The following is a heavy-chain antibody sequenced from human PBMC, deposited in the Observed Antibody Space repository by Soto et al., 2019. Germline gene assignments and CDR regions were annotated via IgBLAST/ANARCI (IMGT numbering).Heavy chain of an antibody. CDR1: CVSIISTFSY. CDR3: ARKTDDSYTCNAFDI. CDR2: IYYRGST. D-gene: IGHD3-16*01. V-gene: IGHV4-39*01. Sequence: SATLFLICPFHCVSIISTFSYWGWILQAPGKGLQWIGNIYYRGSTNYNPSLKSPVTISVDTSKNQFSLKLSSVTAADTAVYYCARKTDDSYTCNAFDIWGQGTMVT. J-gene: IGHJ3*02.